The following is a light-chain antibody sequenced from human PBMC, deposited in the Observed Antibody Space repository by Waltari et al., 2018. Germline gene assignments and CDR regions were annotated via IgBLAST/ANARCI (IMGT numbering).Light chain of an antibody. V-gene: IGLV2-23*01. CDR2: EAT. J-gene: IGLJ3*02. CDR3: CSYAGSSSPRL. Sequence: QSALTQPASVSESPGKSITISCTGSSIYVGNFNFVPWYQLHPGKAPKRLIFEATKRPSGISYHFSGSKSGNTASLTISGLQAEDEADYFCCSYAGSSSPRLFGGGTKLSVL. CDR1: SIYVGNFNF.